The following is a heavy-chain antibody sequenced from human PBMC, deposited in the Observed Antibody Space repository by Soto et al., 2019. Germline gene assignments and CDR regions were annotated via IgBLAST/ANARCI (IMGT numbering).Heavy chain of an antibody. V-gene: IGHV3-23*01. CDR3: ARDRATFDS. D-gene: IGHD1-26*01. CDR1: GFTFISYA. Sequence: EVQLLQSGGGLVQPGGSLGLSCGASGFTFISYAMSWVRHVPWKGLEWISSISGSGANTWYAGSVQGRFIISRDNSKSTVSLHMSSLRVEDTAIYYCARDRATFDSWGQGTLVTVSS. CDR2: ISGSGANT. J-gene: IGHJ4*02.